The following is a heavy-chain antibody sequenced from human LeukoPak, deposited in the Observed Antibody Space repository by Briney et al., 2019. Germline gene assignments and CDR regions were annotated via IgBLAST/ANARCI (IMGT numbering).Heavy chain of an antibody. J-gene: IGHJ5*02. CDR2: ISSSDTYT. CDR1: GFPFRDFY. Sequence: GGSLRLSCAASGFPFRDFYMSWVRQAPGKGLEWLSYISSSDTYTYYADSVRGRFSISRDNANNSLFLHMNSLRAEDTAVYYCSRGTYPYSSDTWGQGALVTVSS. CDR3: SRGTYPYSSDT. D-gene: IGHD3-10*01. V-gene: IGHV3-11*03.